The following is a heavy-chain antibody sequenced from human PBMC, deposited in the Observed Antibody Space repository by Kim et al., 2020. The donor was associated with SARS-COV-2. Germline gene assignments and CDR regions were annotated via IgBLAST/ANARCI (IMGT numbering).Heavy chain of an antibody. CDR1: GFTFSSYA. CDR3: ARDRLAGYYDSSGYYYG. D-gene: IGHD3-22*01. J-gene: IGHJ4*02. V-gene: IGHV3-30*04. CDR2: ISYDGSNK. Sequence: GGSLRLSCAASGFTFSSYAMHWVRQAPGKGLEWVAVISYDGSNKYYADSVKGRFTISRDNSKNTLYLQMNSLRAEDTAVYYCARDRLAGYYDSSGYYYGWGQGTLVTVSS.